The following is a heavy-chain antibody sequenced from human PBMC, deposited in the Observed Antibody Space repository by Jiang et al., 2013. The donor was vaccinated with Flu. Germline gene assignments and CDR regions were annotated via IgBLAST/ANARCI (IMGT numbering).Heavy chain of an antibody. CDR3: ARDQHRRRNNWNDGYYGMDV. Sequence: GSSVKVSCKASGGTFSSYAISWVRQAPGQGLEWMGGIIPIFGTANYAQKFQGRVTITADESTSTAYMELSSLRSEDTAVYYCARDQHRRRNNWNDGYYGMDVWGQGTTVTVSS. J-gene: IGHJ6*02. CDR2: IIPIFGTA. V-gene: IGHV1-69*01. CDR1: GGTFSSYA. D-gene: IGHD1-1*01.